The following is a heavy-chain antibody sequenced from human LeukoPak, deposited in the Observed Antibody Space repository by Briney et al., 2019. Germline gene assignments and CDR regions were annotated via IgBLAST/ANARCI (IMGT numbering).Heavy chain of an antibody. CDR2: MNPSGST. D-gene: IGHD3-22*01. V-gene: IGHV4-34*01. Sequence: SETLSLTCAVYAGTFSGYYWTWIGQTPDKGLEGMGEMNPSGSTKYNPSLKSRVTISVDTSKNQFSLELSSVPAADTAVYYCARGRQDVTMIVVVMTAVSYYLDVWGKGTTVTVS. CDR1: AGTFSGYY. CDR3: ARGRQDVTMIVVVMTAVSYYLDV. J-gene: IGHJ6*03.